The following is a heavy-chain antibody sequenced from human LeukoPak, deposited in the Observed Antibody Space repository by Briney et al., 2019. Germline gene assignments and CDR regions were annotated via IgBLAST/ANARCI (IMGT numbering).Heavy chain of an antibody. J-gene: IGHJ4*02. D-gene: IGHD3-10*01. CDR2: IIPIFGTA. Sequence: SVKVSCKASGGTFISYAISWVRQAPGQGLEWMGGIIPIFGTANYAQKFQGRVTITTDESTSTAYMELSSLRSEDTAVYYCARGNVYYGSGSYFDYWGQGTLVTVSS. CDR1: GGTFISYA. V-gene: IGHV1-69*05. CDR3: ARGNVYYGSGSYFDY.